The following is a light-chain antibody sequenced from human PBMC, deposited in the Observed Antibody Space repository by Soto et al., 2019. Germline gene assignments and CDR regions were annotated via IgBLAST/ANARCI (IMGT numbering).Light chain of an antibody. CDR2: DVS. CDR1: SSDVGGYDF. CDR3: VSFTVHYSYV. V-gene: IGLV2-14*01. J-gene: IGLJ1*01. Sequence: QSALTQPASVSESPGQSITISCAGTSSDVGGYDFVSWYQHHPGKAPRLVIYDVSRRPAGASDRFSGSKSGSTASLTISSLQAEDEADYYCVSFTVHYSYVFGTGTKLTVL.